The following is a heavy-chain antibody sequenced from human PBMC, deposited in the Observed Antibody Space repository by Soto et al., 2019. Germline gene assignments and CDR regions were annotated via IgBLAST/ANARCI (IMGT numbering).Heavy chain of an antibody. J-gene: IGHJ6*02. CDR1: GGTFSSYA. D-gene: IGHD3-10*01. Sequence: QVQLVQSGAEVKKPGSSVKVSCKASGGTFSSYAISWVRQAPGQGLEWMGGIIPILGTANYAQKFRGRVRITEDQGTSGADMELISLRGQVPAGYYCARDINPVRGMDVWGQGTTGTVSS. CDR3: ARDINPVRGMDV. V-gene: IGHV1-69*01. CDR2: IIPILGTA.